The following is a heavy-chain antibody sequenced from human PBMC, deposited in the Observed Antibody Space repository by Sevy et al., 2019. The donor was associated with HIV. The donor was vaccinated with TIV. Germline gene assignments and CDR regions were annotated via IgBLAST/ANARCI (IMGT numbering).Heavy chain of an antibody. V-gene: IGHV3-9*01. D-gene: IGHD3-16*01. J-gene: IGHJ6*02. CDR3: AKDLAQGGTLNFYYYGMDF. CDR1: GFNFNDYA. CDR2: INWFGTII. Sequence: GGSLRLSCIASGFNFNDYAMHWVRQFPGKGLEWVSGINWFGTIIGYGDSVKGRFTISRDNARKSVYLEMNSLSPEDTALYYCAKDLAQGGTLNFYYYGMDFWGQGTTVTVSS.